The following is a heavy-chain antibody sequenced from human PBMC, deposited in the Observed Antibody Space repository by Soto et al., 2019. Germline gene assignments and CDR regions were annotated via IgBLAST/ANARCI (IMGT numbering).Heavy chain of an antibody. Sequence: ASVKVSCKASGYTFTSYAMHWVRQAPGQRLEWMGWINGGNGNTKYSQKFQGRPTLTRDTPGNTAYLELNSLISEDTAVYYCATPQDYDGCLDSWGQGTLVTVSS. CDR1: GYTFTSYA. CDR2: INGGNGNT. CDR3: ATPQDYDGCLDS. J-gene: IGHJ4*02. D-gene: IGHD3-22*01. V-gene: IGHV1-3*01.